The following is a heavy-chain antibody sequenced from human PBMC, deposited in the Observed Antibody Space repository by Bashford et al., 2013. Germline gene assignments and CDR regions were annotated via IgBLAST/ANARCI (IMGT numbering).Heavy chain of an antibody. Sequence: WVRQASGQGLEWMGWMNPNSGNTGYAQKFQGRVTMTRNTSISTAYMELSSLRSEDTAVYYCARELYQYGYYYYGMDVWGQGTTVTVSS. D-gene: IGHD3-10*01. J-gene: IGHJ6*02. CDR2: MNPNSGNT. V-gene: IGHV1-8*01. CDR3: ARELYQYGYYYYGMDV.